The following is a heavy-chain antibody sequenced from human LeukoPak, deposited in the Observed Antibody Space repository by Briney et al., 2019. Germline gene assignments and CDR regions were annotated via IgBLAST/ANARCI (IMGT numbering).Heavy chain of an antibody. CDR1: GGSISSYC. D-gene: IGHD4-17*01. CDR2: IYYSGST. J-gene: IGHJ4*02. V-gene: IGHV4-59*08. CDR3: ARSTYGDYVSSDY. Sequence: SETLSLTCTVSGGSISSYCWSWIRQPPGKGLEWIGYIYYSGSTNYNPSLKSRVTMSLDTSKNQFSLKLSSVTAADTAVYYCARSTYGDYVSSDYWGQGTLVTVSS.